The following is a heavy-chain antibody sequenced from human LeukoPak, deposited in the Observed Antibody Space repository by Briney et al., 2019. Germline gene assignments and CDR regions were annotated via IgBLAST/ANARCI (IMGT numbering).Heavy chain of an antibody. V-gene: IGHV3-23*01. CDR2: ISGSGGST. Sequence: GGSLRLSCAASGFTFSSYAMSWVRQAPGKGLEWVSAISGSGGSTYYADSVKGRFTISRDNSKNTLYLQMNSLRAEDTAVYYCAKEISGSSWYAQDYYYGMDVWGQGTTVTVSS. CDR3: AKEISGSSWYAQDYYYGMDV. D-gene: IGHD6-13*01. CDR1: GFTFSSYA. J-gene: IGHJ6*02.